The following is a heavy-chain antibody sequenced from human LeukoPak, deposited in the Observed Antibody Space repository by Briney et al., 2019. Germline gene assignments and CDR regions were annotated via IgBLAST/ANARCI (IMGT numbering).Heavy chain of an antibody. CDR1: GGTFSSYA. CDR2: IIPILGIA. Sequence: GSSVKVSCKASGGTFSSYAISWVRQAPGQGLEWMGRIIPILGIANYVQKFQGRVTITADKSTSTAYMELSSLRSEDTAVYYCARSVEDGAFDIWGQGTMVTVSS. D-gene: IGHD5-24*01. J-gene: IGHJ3*02. CDR3: ARSVEDGAFDI. V-gene: IGHV1-69*04.